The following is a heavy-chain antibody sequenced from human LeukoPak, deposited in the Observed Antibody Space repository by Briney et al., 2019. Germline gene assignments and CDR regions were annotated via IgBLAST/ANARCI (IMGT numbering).Heavy chain of an antibody. Sequence: GGSLRLSCAASGFTFSSYAMRWVRQAPGKGLEYVSAISSNGGSTYYANSVKGRFTISRDNSKNTLYLQMGSLRAEDMAVYYCARDLTGTPYWGQGTLVTVSS. D-gene: IGHD1-7*01. CDR1: GFTFSSYA. J-gene: IGHJ4*02. V-gene: IGHV3-64*01. CDR2: ISSNGGST. CDR3: ARDLTGTPY.